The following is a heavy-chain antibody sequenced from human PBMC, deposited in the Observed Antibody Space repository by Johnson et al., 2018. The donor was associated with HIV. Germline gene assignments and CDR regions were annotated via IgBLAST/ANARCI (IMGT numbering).Heavy chain of an antibody. V-gene: IGHV3-30*02. CDR2: IQYDGNNK. CDR3: ATDIVVVLAVTGTGAAFDL. D-gene: IGHD2-15*01. Sequence: QMQLVESGGGVVQPGGSLRLSCAASGFTFSSYGMHWVRQAPGKGLEWVAFIQYDGNNKYYAESVKGRFTISRDNAKNSLYLQMNSLRAEDTAVYYCATDIVVVLAVTGTGAAFDLWGQGTMVTVSS. J-gene: IGHJ3*01. CDR1: GFTFSSYG.